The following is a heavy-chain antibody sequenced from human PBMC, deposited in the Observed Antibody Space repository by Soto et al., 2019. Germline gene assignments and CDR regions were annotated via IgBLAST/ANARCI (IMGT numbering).Heavy chain of an antibody. V-gene: IGHV3-7*02. Sequence: PGGSLRLSCAASGFTFSSHWMSWVRQAPGKGLEWVADIKQDGSKKYYADSVKGRFTISRDNSKNTLYLQMNSLRAEDTAVYYCARAKRYYDSSGHHYFDYWGQGTLVTVSS. D-gene: IGHD3-22*01. J-gene: IGHJ4*02. CDR2: IKQDGSKK. CDR1: GFTFSSHW. CDR3: ARAKRYYDSSGHHYFDY.